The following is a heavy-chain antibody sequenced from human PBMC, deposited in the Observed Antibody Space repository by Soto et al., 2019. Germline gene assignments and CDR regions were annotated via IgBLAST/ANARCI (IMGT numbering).Heavy chain of an antibody. CDR3: ARDGQYCSGGSCKASYYFDY. V-gene: IGHV1-46*01. CDR1: GYTFTSYY. J-gene: IGHJ4*02. D-gene: IGHD2-15*01. Sequence: GASVKVSCKASGYTFTSYYMHWVRQAPGQGLEWMGIINPSGGSTSYAQKFQGRVTMTRDTSTSTVYMELSSLRSEDTAVYYCARDGQYCSGGSCKASYYFDYWGQGTLVTSPQ. CDR2: INPSGGST.